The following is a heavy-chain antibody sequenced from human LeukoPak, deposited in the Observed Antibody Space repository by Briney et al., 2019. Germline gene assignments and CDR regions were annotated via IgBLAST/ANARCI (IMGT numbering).Heavy chain of an antibody. J-gene: IGHJ4*02. V-gene: IGHV3-7*03. Sequence: GGSLRLSCAASGFTFSDYWMNWVRQAPGRGLEWVASIKQDGSEKYYVDSVKGRFSISRDNAKNSLYLQMNSLTADDTAVYYCARGGVVSRGQWLCADYWGQGALVTVSS. CDR1: GFTFSDYW. CDR3: ARGGVVSRGQWLCADY. CDR2: IKQDGSEK. D-gene: IGHD6-19*01.